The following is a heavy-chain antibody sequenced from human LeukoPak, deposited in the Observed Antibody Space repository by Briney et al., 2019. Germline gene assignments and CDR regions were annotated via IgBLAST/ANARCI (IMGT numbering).Heavy chain of an antibody. CDR3: ARGGGVVIEYNWFDP. CDR1: GGSISSGDYY. J-gene: IGHJ5*02. V-gene: IGHV4-61*08. D-gene: IGHD3-3*01. Sequence: SQTLSLTCTVSGGSISSGDYYWSWIRQPPGKGLEWIGYIYYSGSTNYNPSLKSRVTISVDTSKNQFSLKLSSVTAADTAVYYCARGGGVVIEYNWFDPWGQGTLVTVSS. CDR2: IYYSGST.